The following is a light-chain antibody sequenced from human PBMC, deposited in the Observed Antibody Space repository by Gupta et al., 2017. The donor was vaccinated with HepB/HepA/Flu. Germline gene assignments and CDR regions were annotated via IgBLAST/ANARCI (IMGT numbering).Light chain of an antibody. CDR3: SSYAGSYTFLV. V-gene: IGLV2-11*01. J-gene: IGLJ2*01. Sequence: QSALTQPRSVSGSPGQSVTISCTGTNSDVGYYNYVSWYQQHPGKAPKLMIYDVNKRPSGVPDRFSGAKSGNTASVTISGLQAEDEADYYCSSYAGSYTFLVFGGGTKLTVL. CDR2: DVN. CDR1: NSDVGYYNY.